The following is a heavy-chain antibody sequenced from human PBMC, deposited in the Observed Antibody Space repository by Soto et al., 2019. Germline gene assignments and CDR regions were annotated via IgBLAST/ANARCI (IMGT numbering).Heavy chain of an antibody. CDR2: INPSGGST. CDR1: GYTFTSYY. V-gene: IGHV1-46*01. Sequence: ASVKVSCKASGYTFTSYYMHWVRQAPGHGLEWMGIINPSGGSTSYAQKFQGRVTMTRDTSTSTVYTEMSSLRAEDTAVYYCAKDGEVTIFGVANISGGGYYYYYMDVWGKGTTVTVSS. CDR3: AKDGEVTIFGVANISGGGYYYYYMDV. J-gene: IGHJ6*03. D-gene: IGHD3-3*01.